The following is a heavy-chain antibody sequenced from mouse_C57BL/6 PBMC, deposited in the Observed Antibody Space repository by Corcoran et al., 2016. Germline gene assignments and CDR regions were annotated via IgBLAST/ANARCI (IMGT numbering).Heavy chain of an antibody. CDR1: GYTFTDYH. CDR2: INPNNGGT. J-gene: IGHJ4*01. CDR3: ARVHSYYYAMDY. V-gene: IGHV1-26*01. Sequence: EVQLQQSGPELVKPGASVKISCKASGYTFTDYHMNWVKQSHGKSLEWIGDINPNNGGTSYNQKFKGKATLTVDKSSSTAYMELRSLTSEDSAVYYRARVHSYYYAMDYWGQGTSVTVS.